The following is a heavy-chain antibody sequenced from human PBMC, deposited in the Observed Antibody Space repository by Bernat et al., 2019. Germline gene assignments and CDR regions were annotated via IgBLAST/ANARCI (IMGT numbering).Heavy chain of an antibody. CDR1: GYSFTSYW. D-gene: IGHD3-9*01. CDR2: IDPSDSYT. Sequence: EVQLVQSGAEVKKPGESLRISCKGSGYSFTSYWISWVRQMPGKGLEWMGRIDPSDSYTNYSPSFQGHVTISADKSISTAYLQWSSLKASDTAMYYCARQILSYYDILTGYYTDDYWGQGTLVTVSS. V-gene: IGHV5-10-1*03. CDR3: ARQILSYYDILTGYYTDDY. J-gene: IGHJ4*02.